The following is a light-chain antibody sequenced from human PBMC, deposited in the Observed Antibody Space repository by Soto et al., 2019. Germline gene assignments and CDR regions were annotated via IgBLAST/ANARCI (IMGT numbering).Light chain of an antibody. CDR3: QQYGGTPYT. CDR1: QSVSSSY. J-gene: IGKJ2*01. V-gene: IGKV3-20*01. Sequence: EIVLTQSPGTLSLSPGEGATLSCGASQSVSSSYLAWYQQKPGQAPRLLIYGASTRATGIPDRFSGSGSGTDVTLTISRLEPEDFAVYYCQQYGGTPYTFGQGTKVEMK. CDR2: GAS.